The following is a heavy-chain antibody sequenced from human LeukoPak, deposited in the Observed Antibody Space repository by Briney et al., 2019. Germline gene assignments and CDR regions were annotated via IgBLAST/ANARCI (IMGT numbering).Heavy chain of an antibody. D-gene: IGHD3-22*01. CDR2: IYPGDSDT. CDR3: ARGYYDSSGYFEDAFDI. CDR1: GYSFTSYW. V-gene: IGHV5-51*01. Sequence: GESLKISCKGSGYSFTSYWICWVRQMPGKGLEWMGIIYPGDSDTRYSPSFQGQVTISADKSISTAYLQWSSLKASDTAMYYCARGYYDSSGYFEDAFDIWGQGTMVTVSS. J-gene: IGHJ3*02.